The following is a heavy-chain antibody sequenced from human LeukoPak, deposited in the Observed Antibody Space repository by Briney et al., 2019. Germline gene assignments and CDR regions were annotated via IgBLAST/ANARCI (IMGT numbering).Heavy chain of an antibody. CDR1: GGSISSGGYS. V-gene: IGHV4-30-2*01. CDR2: IYHSGST. Sequence: PSETLSLTCAVFGGSISSGGYSWSWIRQPPGKGLEWIGYIYHSGSTYYNPSLKSRVTISVDRSKNQFSLKLSSVTAADTAVYYCARVRYCSSTSCYSAFTFDPWGQGTLVTVSS. CDR3: ARVRYCSSTSCYSAFTFDP. D-gene: IGHD2-2*01. J-gene: IGHJ5*02.